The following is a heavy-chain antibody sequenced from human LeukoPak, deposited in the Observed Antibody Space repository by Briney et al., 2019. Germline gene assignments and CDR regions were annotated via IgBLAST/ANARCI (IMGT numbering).Heavy chain of an antibody. CDR2: IYSGGST. CDR1: GFTVSSNY. D-gene: IGHD3-22*01. Sequence: PGGSLGLSCAASGFTVSSNYMSWVRQAPGKGLEWVSVIYSGGSTYYADSVKGRFTISRDNSKNTLYLQMNSLRAEDTAVYYCASYYYDSRFDYWGQGTLVTVSS. J-gene: IGHJ4*02. CDR3: ASYYYDSRFDY. V-gene: IGHV3-66*01.